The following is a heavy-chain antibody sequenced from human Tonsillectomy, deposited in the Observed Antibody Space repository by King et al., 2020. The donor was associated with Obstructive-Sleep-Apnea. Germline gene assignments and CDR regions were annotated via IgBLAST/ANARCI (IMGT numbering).Heavy chain of an antibody. Sequence: VQLVESGGGVVQPGRSLRLSCAASGFTFSSYAMHWVRQAPGKGLEWLAVISYDGSSKYYADSVKGRFTISRDNSKNILYLQMNSLRAEDTAVYYCARATASYWYFDLWGRGTLVTVSS. CDR1: GFTFSSYA. CDR2: ISYDGSSK. D-gene: IGHD6-25*01. V-gene: IGHV3-30-3*01. J-gene: IGHJ2*01. CDR3: ARATASYWYFDL.